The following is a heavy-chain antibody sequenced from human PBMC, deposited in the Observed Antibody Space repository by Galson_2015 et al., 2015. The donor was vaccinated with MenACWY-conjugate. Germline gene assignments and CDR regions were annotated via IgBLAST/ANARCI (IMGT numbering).Heavy chain of an antibody. CDR1: GLSLRSHAEL. CDR3: AYRTHVTSVDF. D-gene: IGHD2-21*02. V-gene: IGHV2-5*01. Sequence: PALVKPTQTLTLTCTFSGLSLRSHAELVGWVRQPPGKAPEWLAFVYWNDDKRYSPSLRSRLTITKDTSRNQVVLTMTNMDPADTSIFYCAYRTHVTSVDFWGQGTLVTVSS. J-gene: IGHJ4*02. CDR2: VYWNDDK.